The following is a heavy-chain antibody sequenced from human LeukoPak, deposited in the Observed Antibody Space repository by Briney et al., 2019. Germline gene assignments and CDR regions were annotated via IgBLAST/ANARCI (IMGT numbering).Heavy chain of an antibody. D-gene: IGHD2-15*01. CDR2: INPNSSGT. Sequence: GASVRVSCKASRYTFTGYYMHWVRQAAGQGLEGMGWINPNSSGTNYAQKFQGRVTTIRDTYSNTTYMELSRLRSDDTAGYYCARDGYFSGGSCLPRVYDYWGQGTLVTGSS. CDR3: ARDGYFSGGSCLPRVYDY. V-gene: IGHV1-2*02. CDR1: RYTFTGYY. J-gene: IGHJ4*01.